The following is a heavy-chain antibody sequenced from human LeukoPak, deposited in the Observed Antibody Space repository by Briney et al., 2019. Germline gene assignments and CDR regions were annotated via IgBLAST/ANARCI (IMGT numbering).Heavy chain of an antibody. CDR3: ARVPVLEESYYGMDV. D-gene: IGHD4/OR15-4a*01. Sequence: SQTLPLTCTVSGGSISSGGYYWSWIRQHPGKGLEWIGYIYYSGSTYYNPSLKSRVTISVDTSKNQFSLKLSSVTAADTAVYYCARVPVLEESYYGMDVWGQGTTVTVSS. J-gene: IGHJ6*02. V-gene: IGHV4-31*03. CDR1: GGSISSGGYY. CDR2: IYYSGST.